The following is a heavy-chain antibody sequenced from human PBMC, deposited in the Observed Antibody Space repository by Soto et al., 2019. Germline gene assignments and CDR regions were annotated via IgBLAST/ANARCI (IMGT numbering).Heavy chain of an antibody. J-gene: IGHJ6*03. D-gene: IGHD1-7*01. CDR1: GGTFSSYA. CDR2: INPSGGTT. CDR3: AREKLELPPDYYYYYMDV. V-gene: IGHV1-46*03. Sequence: GASVKVSCKASGGTFSSYAISWVRQAPGQGLEWMGMINPSGGTTNYAQKFQGRVTMTRDTSTSTVYMELSSLRSEDTAVYYCAREKLELPPDYYYYYMDVWGKGTTVTVSS.